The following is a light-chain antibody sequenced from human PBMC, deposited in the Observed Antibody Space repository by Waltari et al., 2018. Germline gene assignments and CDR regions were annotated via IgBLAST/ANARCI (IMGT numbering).Light chain of an antibody. J-gene: IGLJ1*01. CDR2: EVS. CDR1: SSKHGAYNY. V-gene: IGLV2-8*01. CDR3: SSYAGSNNFYV. Sequence: HSPLTQPPSPSGSPGQSVTPPCPGTSSKHGAYNYAPRYQQHPGKAPKLMIYEVSKRPSGVPDRFSGSKSGNTASLTVSGLQAEDEADYYCSSYAGSNNFYVFGTGTKVTVL.